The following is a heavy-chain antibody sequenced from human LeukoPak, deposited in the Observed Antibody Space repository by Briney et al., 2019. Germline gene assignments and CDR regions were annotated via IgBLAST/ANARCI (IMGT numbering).Heavy chain of an antibody. Sequence: GGSLRLSCAASGFTFSSYSMNWVRQAPGKGLEWVAVISYDGSNKYYADSVKGRFTISRDNSKNTLYLQMNSLRAEDTAVYYCARDRYYDHDAFDIWGQGTMVTVSS. CDR3: ARDRYYDHDAFDI. D-gene: IGHD3-22*01. CDR2: ISYDGSNK. V-gene: IGHV3-30*03. CDR1: GFTFSSYS. J-gene: IGHJ3*02.